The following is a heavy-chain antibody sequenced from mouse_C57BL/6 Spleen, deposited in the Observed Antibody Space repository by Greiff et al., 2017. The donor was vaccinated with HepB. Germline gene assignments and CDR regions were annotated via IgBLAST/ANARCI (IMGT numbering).Heavy chain of an antibody. V-gene: IGHV2-2*01. Sequence: VKLMESGPGLVQPSQSLSITCTVSGFSLTSYGVHWVRQSPGKGLEWLGVIWSGGSTDYNAAFISRLSISKDNSKSQVFFKMNSLQADDTAIYYCARMGFRYFDVWGTGTTVTVSS. CDR3: ARMGFRYFDV. CDR2: IWSGGST. CDR1: GFSLTSYG. J-gene: IGHJ1*03.